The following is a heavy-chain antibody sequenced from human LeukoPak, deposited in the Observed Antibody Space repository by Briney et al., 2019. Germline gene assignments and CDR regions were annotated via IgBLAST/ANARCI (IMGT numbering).Heavy chain of an antibody. CDR3: ATTPALAVAGTLDPKE. CDR2: IFYSGST. D-gene: IGHD6-19*01. CDR1: GGSISGSSYY. V-gene: IGHV4-39*01. J-gene: IGHJ4*02. Sequence: KPSETLSLTCTVSGGSISGSSYYWGWIRQSPGKGLEWIGSIFYSGSTYYNPSLKSRVTISIDTSENQFSLKLSSVTAADTAVYYCATTPALAVAGTLDPKEWGQGTLVTVSS.